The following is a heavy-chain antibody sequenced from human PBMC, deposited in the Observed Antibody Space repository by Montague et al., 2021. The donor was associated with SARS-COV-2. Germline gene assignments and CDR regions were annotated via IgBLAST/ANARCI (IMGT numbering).Heavy chain of an antibody. Sequence: SETLSLTCTVSGGSISSYYWSWIRQPPGKGLEWIGYSYYSGSTNYNPTLKSRVTISVDTSKTQFPLKLSPVSAADTAVDYCARQRRYQLPITIFGVVMADDFDNWGQGTLVTVSS. CDR3: ARQRRYQLPITIFGVVMADDFDN. J-gene: IGHJ3*02. CDR2: SYYSGST. D-gene: IGHD3-3*01. V-gene: IGHV4-59*08. CDR1: GGSISSYY.